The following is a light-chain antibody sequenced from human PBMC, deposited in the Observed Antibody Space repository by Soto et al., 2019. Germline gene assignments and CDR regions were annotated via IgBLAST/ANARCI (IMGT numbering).Light chain of an antibody. CDR1: QDISNY. CDR3: QQYDNLPFT. J-gene: IGKJ4*01. CDR2: DAS. Sequence: DIQMTQSPSSLSESVGDRVTITCQASQDISNYLNWYQQKPGKAPKLLIYDASNLETGVPSRFSGSGSGTDFTFTISSLRPADIATYYCQQYDNLPFTFGGGTKVEIK. V-gene: IGKV1-33*01.